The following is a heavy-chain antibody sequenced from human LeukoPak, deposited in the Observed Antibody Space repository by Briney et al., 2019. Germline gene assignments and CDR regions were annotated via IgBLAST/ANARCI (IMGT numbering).Heavy chain of an antibody. CDR3: ARVVGGSTYYFDY. D-gene: IGHD3-10*01. CDR1: GGSISSYY. J-gene: IGHJ4*02. CDR2: IYCSGST. Sequence: SETLSLTCTVSGGSISSYYWSWIRQPPGKGLEWIGYIYCSGSTNYNPSLKSRVTISVDTSKNQFSLKLSSVTAADTAVYYCARVVGGSTYYFDYWGQGTLVTVSS. V-gene: IGHV4-59*01.